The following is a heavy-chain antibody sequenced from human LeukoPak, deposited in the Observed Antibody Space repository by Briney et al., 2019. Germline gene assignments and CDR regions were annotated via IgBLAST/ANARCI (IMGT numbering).Heavy chain of an antibody. Sequence: SGWSLRLSCAASGFTFSSYAMSWVRQAPGKGLEWVSAISGSGGSTYYADSVKGRFTISRDNSKNTLYLQMNSLRAEDTAVYYCAKDLVVVVAATPGGYYFDYWGQGTLVTVSS. CDR1: GFTFSSYA. D-gene: IGHD2-15*01. J-gene: IGHJ4*02. CDR2: ISGSGGST. CDR3: AKDLVVVVAATPGGYYFDY. V-gene: IGHV3-23*01.